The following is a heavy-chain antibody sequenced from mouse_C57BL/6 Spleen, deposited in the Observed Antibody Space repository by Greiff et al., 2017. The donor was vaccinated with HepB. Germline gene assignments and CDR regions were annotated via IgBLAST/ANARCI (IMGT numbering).Heavy chain of an antibody. CDR1: GFTFSSYA. Sequence: EVQVVESGGGLVKPGGSLKLSCAASGFTFSSYAMSWVRQTPEKRLEWVATISDGGSYTYYPDNVKGRFTISRDNAKNNLYLQMSHLKSEDTAMYYCARDGELGRVFDYWGQGTTLTVSS. J-gene: IGHJ2*01. V-gene: IGHV5-4*01. CDR3: ARDGELGRVFDY. D-gene: IGHD4-1*01. CDR2: ISDGGSYT.